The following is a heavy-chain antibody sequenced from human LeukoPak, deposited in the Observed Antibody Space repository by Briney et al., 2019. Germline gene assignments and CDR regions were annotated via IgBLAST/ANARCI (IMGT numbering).Heavy chain of an antibody. J-gene: IGHJ4*02. CDR3: ARHVPRGRSDFDC. CDR2: IDEDGDEK. D-gene: IGHD5-12*01. Sequence: GGSLRLSCAASGFTFSNHWMAWVRQTPGRGPEWVANIDEDGDEKSYAESVKGRFSVSRDNGRTSLYLQMNSLRAGDTAIYYCARHVPRGRSDFDCWGQGVLVTVS. V-gene: IGHV3-7*01. CDR1: GFTFSNHW.